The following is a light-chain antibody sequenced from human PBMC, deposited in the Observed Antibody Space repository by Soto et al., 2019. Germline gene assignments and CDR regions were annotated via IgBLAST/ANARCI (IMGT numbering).Light chain of an antibody. J-gene: IGKJ4*01. Sequence: EIVLRQSPATLSMSPGERATLSCRASQNIDNFLVWYQQKPGQAPRLLIYDASKRATGIPARFSGSGSGTEFTLTISSLQSEDFAVYYCQQYNNWPRTFGGGTKVDIK. CDR1: QNIDNF. V-gene: IGKV3D-15*01. CDR2: DAS. CDR3: QQYNNWPRT.